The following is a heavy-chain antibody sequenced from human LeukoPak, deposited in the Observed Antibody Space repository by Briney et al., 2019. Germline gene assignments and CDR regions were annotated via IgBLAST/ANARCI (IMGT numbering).Heavy chain of an antibody. V-gene: IGHV3-23*01. CDR3: AKCEGYYYDSSGNFDY. J-gene: IGHJ4*02. D-gene: IGHD3-22*01. CDR2: ISGSGGST. CDR1: GFTFSSYA. Sequence: GGSLRLSCAASGFTFSSYAMSWVRQAPGKGLEWVSAISGSGGSTYYADSVKGRFTISRDNSKNTLYLQMNSLRAEDTAVYYCAKCEGYYYDSSGNFDYWGQGTLVTVSS.